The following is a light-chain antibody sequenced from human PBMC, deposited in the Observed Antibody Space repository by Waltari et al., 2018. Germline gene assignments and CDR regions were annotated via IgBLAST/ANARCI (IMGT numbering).Light chain of an antibody. CDR2: EVF. J-gene: IGLJ1*01. V-gene: IGLV2-23*02. CDR3: CSYAGRGTDV. Sequence: QSALTQPAPVSGTPGQSITIPCTGTTSDVGSHDLVTWYQQHPGEAPKLLICEVFKRPPDLLSRFSGSNACSTASLTISGLQPEDEADYYCCSYAGRGTDVFGSGTKVTVL. CDR1: TSDVGSHDL.